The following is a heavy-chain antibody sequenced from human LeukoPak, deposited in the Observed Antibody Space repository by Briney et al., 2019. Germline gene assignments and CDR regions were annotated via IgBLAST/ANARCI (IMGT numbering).Heavy chain of an antibody. CDR2: TNQSGST. CDR3: ARDSYNWNVDAFDP. Sequence: GSLRLSCAASGFIFSNYAMTWIRQPPGKGLEWIGDTNQSGSTNYNPSLKSRVTISLDTSKSQVSLKLTSVTAADAAVYYCARDSYNWNVDAFDPWGQGTLVTVSS. CDR1: GFIFSNYA. J-gene: IGHJ5*02. V-gene: IGHV4-34*01. D-gene: IGHD1-20*01.